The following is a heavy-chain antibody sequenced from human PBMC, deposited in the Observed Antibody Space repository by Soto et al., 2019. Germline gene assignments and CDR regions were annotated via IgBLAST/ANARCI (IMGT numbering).Heavy chain of an antibody. D-gene: IGHD6-6*01. CDR2: ISSNGGST. J-gene: IGHJ6*03. Sequence: EVQLVESGGGLVQPGGSLRLSCAASGFTFSSYAMHWVRQAPGKGLEYVSAISSNGGSTYYANSVKGRFTISRDNSKNTLYLQRGSLRAEDMAVYYCAREHAWYSSSINYYYMDVWGKGTTVTVTS. CDR1: GFTFSSYA. V-gene: IGHV3-64*01. CDR3: AREHAWYSSSINYYYMDV.